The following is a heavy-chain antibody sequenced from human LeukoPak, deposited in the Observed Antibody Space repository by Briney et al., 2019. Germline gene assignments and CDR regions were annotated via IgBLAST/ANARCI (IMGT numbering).Heavy chain of an antibody. V-gene: IGHV3-23*01. Sequence: GGSLRLSCAASGFTFSSYAMSWVRKAPGKGLEWVSAISGSGGSTYYADSVKGRFTISRDNSKNTLYLQMNSLRAEDTAVYYCAKQPLRSGYSYGYYWGQGTLVTVSS. CDR1: GFTFSSYA. CDR3: AKQPLRSGYSYGYY. J-gene: IGHJ4*02. D-gene: IGHD5-18*01. CDR2: ISGSGGST.